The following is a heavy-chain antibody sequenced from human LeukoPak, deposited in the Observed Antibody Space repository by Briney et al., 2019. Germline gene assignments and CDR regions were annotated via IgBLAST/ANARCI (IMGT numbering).Heavy chain of an antibody. Sequence: GGSLRLSCAASGFTFSNFAMTWVRQAPGKGLEWISAISGSGGSTYYADSVKGRFTISRDNSKNTLCLQMNSLRADDAAIYYCAKGGDSYYSYYYMDVWGRGTTVTVSS. D-gene: IGHD2-21*02. CDR3: AKGGDSYYSYYYMDV. CDR1: GFTFSNFA. J-gene: IGHJ6*03. V-gene: IGHV3-23*01. CDR2: ISGSGGST.